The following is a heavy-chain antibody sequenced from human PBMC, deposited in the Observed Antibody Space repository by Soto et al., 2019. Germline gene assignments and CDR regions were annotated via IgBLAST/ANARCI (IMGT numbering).Heavy chain of an antibody. Sequence: QVQLQESGPGLVKPSQTLSLTCTVSGGSISSGGYYWSWIRQHPGKGLEWIGYIYYSGSTYYNPSLKIRVTISVDTAKNQFSLKLSSVTAADTAVYYCARDGGGNLSTQVTYGMDVWGQGTTVTVSS. CDR3: ARDGGGNLSTQVTYGMDV. CDR2: IYYSGST. V-gene: IGHV4-31*03. J-gene: IGHJ6*02. CDR1: GGSISSGGYY. D-gene: IGHD2-21*02.